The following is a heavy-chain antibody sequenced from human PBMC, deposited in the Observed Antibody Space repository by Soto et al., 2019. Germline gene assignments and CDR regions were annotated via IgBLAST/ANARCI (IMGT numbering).Heavy chain of an antibody. D-gene: IGHD1-1*01. Sequence: QVQLVESGGGVVQPGRSLRLSCAASGFTFSSYGMHWVRQAPGKGLEWVAVIWYDGSNKYYADSVKGRFTISRDNSKNTLYLQMNSLRAEDTAVYYCARTGTTSDLFYWGQGTLVPVSS. CDR2: IWYDGSNK. J-gene: IGHJ4*02. CDR3: ARTGTTSDLFY. CDR1: GFTFSSYG. V-gene: IGHV3-33*01.